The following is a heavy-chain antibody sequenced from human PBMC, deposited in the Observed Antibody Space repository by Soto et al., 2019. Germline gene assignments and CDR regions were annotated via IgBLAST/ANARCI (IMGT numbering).Heavy chain of an antibody. Sequence: EVQLVESGGGLIQRGGSLRLSCAASGFTLSTYSLNWVRQAPRKGLEWLSYISGSSNTIYYADSVKGRFTISRDNAKNSLYLQMNSLRDEDTAVYFCARGFDLQYGMDVWGQATTVTVSS. CDR2: ISGSSNTI. V-gene: IGHV3-48*02. CDR3: ARGFDLQYGMDV. CDR1: GFTLSTYS. D-gene: IGHD3-10*01. J-gene: IGHJ6*02.